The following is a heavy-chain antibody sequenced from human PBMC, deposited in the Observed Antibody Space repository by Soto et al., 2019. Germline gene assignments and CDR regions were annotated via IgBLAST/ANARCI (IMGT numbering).Heavy chain of an antibody. V-gene: IGHV5-51*01. Sequence: GESLKISCKGSGYSFTGYWIGWVRQMPGKGLEWMGIIWPGDSDTRYSPSFQGQVTISADKSITTAYLQWSSLKASDTAIYYCARAPPGRNGNNRFDFWGQGTLVTVSS. J-gene: IGHJ4*02. CDR3: ARAPPGRNGNNRFDF. CDR2: IWPGDSDT. CDR1: GYSFTGYW. D-gene: IGHD2-15*01.